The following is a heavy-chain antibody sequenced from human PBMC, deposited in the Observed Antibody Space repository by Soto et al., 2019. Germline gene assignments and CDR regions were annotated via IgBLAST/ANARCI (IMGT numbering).Heavy chain of an antibody. CDR1: GFTFSSYG. D-gene: IGHD1-26*01. CDR3: AKWGGSVGYYYYGMDV. V-gene: IGHV3-30*18. J-gene: IGHJ6*02. CDR2: ISYDGSNK. Sequence: QVQLVESGGGVVQPGRSLRLSCAASGFTFSSYGMHWVRQAPGKGLEWVAVISYDGSNKYYADSVKGRFTISRDNSKNTLYLQMNSLRAEDTAVYYCAKWGGSVGYYYYGMDVWGQGTTVTVSS.